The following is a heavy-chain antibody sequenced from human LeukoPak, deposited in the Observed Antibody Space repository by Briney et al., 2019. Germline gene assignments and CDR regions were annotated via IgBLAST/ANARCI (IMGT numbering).Heavy chain of an antibody. CDR1: RYSINSGYY. D-gene: IGHD1-1*01. V-gene: IGHV4-38-2*02. CDR3: ATLQLERRGYYNGMDV. J-gene: IGHJ6*02. Sequence: SEALSLTCTVSRYSINSGYYWGWIRQPPGKGLEWIGSIYQSGSTYYNPSLKSRVTISVDTSKNQFSLKLRSVTAADTAVYYCATLQLERRGYYNGMDVWGQGTTVTVSS. CDR2: IYQSGST.